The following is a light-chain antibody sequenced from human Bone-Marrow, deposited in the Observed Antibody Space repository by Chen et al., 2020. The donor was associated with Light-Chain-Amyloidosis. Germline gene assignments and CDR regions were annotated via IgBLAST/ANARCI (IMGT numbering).Light chain of an antibody. CDR3: QSYQGSSQGV. J-gene: IGLJ3*02. V-gene: IGLV6-57*01. CDR1: SGSIATNY. CDR2: EDD. Sequence: NFMLTQPHSVSESPGKTVIISCTRSSGSIATNYVQWYQQRPGSSPTTVIYEDDQRPSGVPDRFSGSNDRSSNTASLSISGLKTEDEADYYCQSYQGSSQGVFGGGTKLTVL.